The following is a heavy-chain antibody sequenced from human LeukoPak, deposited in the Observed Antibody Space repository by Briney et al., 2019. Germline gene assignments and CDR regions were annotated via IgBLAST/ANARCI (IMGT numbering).Heavy chain of an antibody. V-gene: IGHV3-48*04. J-gene: IGHJ4*02. D-gene: IGHD1-26*01. CDR2: ISGSGDTV. Sequence: GGSLRLSCAASGFSFSSFNMNWVRQAPGKGLEWVSYISGSGDTVYYADSVKGRFTISRVNAKNSVHLQMNSLRAEDTAVYYCARGGLIFEGALGYWGQGTLVTVSS. CDR1: GFSFSSFN. CDR3: ARGGLIFEGALGY.